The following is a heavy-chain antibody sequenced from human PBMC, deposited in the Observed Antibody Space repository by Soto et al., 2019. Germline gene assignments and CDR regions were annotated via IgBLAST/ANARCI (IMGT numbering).Heavy chain of an antibody. V-gene: IGHV1-18*01. J-gene: IGHJ4*02. D-gene: IGHD3-10*01. CDR2: ISAYNGNT. CDR3: ARRSLLWFGELSAFDY. Sequence: ASVKVSCKASGYTFTSYGISWVRQAPGQGLEWMGWISAYNGNTNYAQKLQGRVTMTTDTSTSTAYMELRCLRSDDTAVYYCARRSLLWFGELSAFDYWGQGTLVTVSS. CDR1: GYTFTSYG.